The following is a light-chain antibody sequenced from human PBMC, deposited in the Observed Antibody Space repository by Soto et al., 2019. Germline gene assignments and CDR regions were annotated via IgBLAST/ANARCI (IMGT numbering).Light chain of an antibody. Sequence: QSALTQPPSLSGTPVQRVTISCSGSTSNIAGNTVHWYQHLPETAPKLLIYIDDQRPSGVPDRFSGSKSGTSASLAISGLQSEDEADYYCATWDDSLNAAVFGGGTQLTVL. CDR2: IDD. CDR1: TSNIAGNT. V-gene: IGLV1-44*01. J-gene: IGLJ7*01. CDR3: ATWDDSLNAAV.